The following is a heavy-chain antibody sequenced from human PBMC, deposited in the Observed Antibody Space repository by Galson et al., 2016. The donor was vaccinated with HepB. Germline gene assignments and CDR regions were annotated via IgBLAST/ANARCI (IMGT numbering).Heavy chain of an antibody. CDR3: AGDKRNRGSLDS. CDR1: GFTFSRYG. V-gene: IGHV3-30*03. CDR2: ISYDGSNG. J-gene: IGHJ4*02. D-gene: IGHD2/OR15-2a*01. Sequence: SLRLSCAASGFTFSRYGMHWVRQAPGKGLEWVALISYDGSNGYSADSVKGRFTISRDNSRNTLYLQMNSLRAEDTAIYFCAGDKRNRGSLDSWGQGTLVTVSS.